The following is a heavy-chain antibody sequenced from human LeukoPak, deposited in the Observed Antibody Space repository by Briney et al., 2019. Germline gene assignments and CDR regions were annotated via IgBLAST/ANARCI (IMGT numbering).Heavy chain of an antibody. V-gene: IGHV5-51*01. J-gene: IGHJ4*02. CDR2: IYPSDSDT. D-gene: IGHD4-17*01. CDR1: GYSFTSYW. Sequence: PGESLKISCKGSGYSFTSYWIAWVRQLPGKGLELMGIIYPSDSDTRYSPSFQGQVTFSADKSINTAFLQWSSLKASDTATYYCARADGDYIFDYWGQGTLVTVSS. CDR3: ARADGDYIFDY.